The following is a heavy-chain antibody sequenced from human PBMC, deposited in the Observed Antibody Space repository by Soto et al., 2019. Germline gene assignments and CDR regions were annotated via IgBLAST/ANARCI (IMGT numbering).Heavy chain of an antibody. CDR2: IFYSGST. CDR1: GGSISGHY. D-gene: IGHD6-19*01. CDR3: ARVGSSGWSPDY. V-gene: IGHV4-59*11. J-gene: IGHJ4*02. Sequence: NPSETLSLTCTVSGGSISGHYWIWIRQPPGEGMEWIGYIFYSGSTTYNNKPSLKSRVSISVDTSKNQFYLRLSSVTAADTAVYYCARVGSSGWSPDYWGQGTLVTVSS.